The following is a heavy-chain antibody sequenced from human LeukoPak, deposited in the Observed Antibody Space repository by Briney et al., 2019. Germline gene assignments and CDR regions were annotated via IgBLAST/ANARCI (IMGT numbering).Heavy chain of an antibody. V-gene: IGHV3-7*03. CDR1: GFTFSSYW. CDR3: AKVKNYDFWSGSAFDY. CDR2: IKQDGSEK. J-gene: IGHJ4*02. Sequence: GGSLRLSCAASGFTFSSYWMSWVRQAPGKGLEWVANIKQDGSEKYYVDSVKGRFTISRDNAKNSLYLQMNSLRAEDTAVYYCAKVKNYDFWSGSAFDYWGQGTLVTVSS. D-gene: IGHD3-3*01.